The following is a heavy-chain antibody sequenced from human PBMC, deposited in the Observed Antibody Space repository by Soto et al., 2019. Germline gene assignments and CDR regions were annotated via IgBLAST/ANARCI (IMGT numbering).Heavy chain of an antibody. J-gene: IGHJ4*03. Sequence: SVKVSCKAFGGTLSNYVISWLRQAPGQGLVWVGGIIPIFGTTKYAEDFQGRVTITADESASTAYMELTSLRSEDTAVYYCARDRLLAVSPEIQCTIIDHWGQGTLVTVSS. CDR2: IIPIFGTT. D-gene: IGHD2-8*01. CDR1: GGTLSNYV. V-gene: IGHV1-69*13. CDR3: ARDRLLAVSPEIQCTIIDH.